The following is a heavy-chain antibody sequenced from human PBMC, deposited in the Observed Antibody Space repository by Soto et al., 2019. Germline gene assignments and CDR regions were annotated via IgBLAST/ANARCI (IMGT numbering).Heavy chain of an antibody. CDR1: GGTFNSYA. CDR3: ARVPHPPYGSGWRSIYWYFDL. Sequence: QVQLVQSGAEVKKPGSSVKVSCKASGGTFNSYALTWVRQAPGHGLEWMGGIIPIFRSTNYAQKFQGRVTTPANRSTSTAYMELSSLRSADTAVYYCARVPHPPYGSGWRSIYWYFDLWGRGTLVTVSS. D-gene: IGHD6-19*01. J-gene: IGHJ2*01. V-gene: IGHV1-69*06. CDR2: IIPIFRST.